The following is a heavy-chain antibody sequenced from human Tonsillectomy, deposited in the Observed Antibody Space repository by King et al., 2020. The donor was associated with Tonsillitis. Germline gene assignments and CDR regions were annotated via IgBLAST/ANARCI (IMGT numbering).Heavy chain of an antibody. CDR2: ISGDGGKT. CDR3: VKDDQFGQTGYYYMDV. V-gene: IGHV3-43*02. D-gene: IGHD3-10*01. CDR1: GFTFDDYA. Sequence: VQLVESGGGVVQPGGSLRLSCATSGFTFDDYAMHWVRQAPGKGLEWVSLISGDGGKTFYTDSVKGRLSISRDNSKNSPYLQMNSLGTEDTALYYCVKDDQFGQTGYYYMDVWGKGTTVTVSS. J-gene: IGHJ6*03.